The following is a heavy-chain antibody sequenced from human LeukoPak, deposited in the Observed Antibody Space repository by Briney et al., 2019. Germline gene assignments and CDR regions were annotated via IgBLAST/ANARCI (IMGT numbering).Heavy chain of an antibody. Sequence: GGSLRLSCAASKFTFSYYSMNWVRQAPGKGLEWVSYISATSDTIYYADSVKGRFTISRDNANKSLYLQMNSLRVEDTAVYYCARILVEATINGWYFDIWGRGTLVTVSS. CDR1: KFTFSYYS. CDR3: ARILVEATINGWYFDI. J-gene: IGHJ2*01. CDR2: ISATSDTI. V-gene: IGHV3-48*01. D-gene: IGHD5-12*01.